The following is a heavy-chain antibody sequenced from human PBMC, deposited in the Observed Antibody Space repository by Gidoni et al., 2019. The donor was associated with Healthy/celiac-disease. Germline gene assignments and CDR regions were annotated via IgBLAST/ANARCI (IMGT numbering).Heavy chain of an antibody. CDR1: GGSFSGYY. V-gene: IGHV4-34*01. Sequence: QVQLQQWGAGLLKPSETLSLTCAVYGGSFSGYYWSWIRQPPGKGLEWIGEINHSGSTNYNPSLKSRVTISVDTSKNQFSLKLSSVTAADTAVYYCARVFVDWANYGSGSAYSDYWGQGTLVTVSS. J-gene: IGHJ4*02. CDR3: ARVFVDWANYGSGSAYSDY. CDR2: INHSGST. D-gene: IGHD3-10*01.